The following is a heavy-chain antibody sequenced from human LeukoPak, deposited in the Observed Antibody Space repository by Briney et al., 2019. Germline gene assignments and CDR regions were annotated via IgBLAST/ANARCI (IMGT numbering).Heavy chain of an antibody. J-gene: IGHJ5*02. Sequence: ASVKVSCKASGYTFTDYYMHWVRQTPGQGLEWMGRINPNNGGTNYAQKFQGRVTITRNTSISTAYMELSSLRSEDTAVYYCARGMQVNYYDSSGYYYIGNWFDPWGQGTLVTVSS. V-gene: IGHV1-2*06. CDR3: ARGMQVNYYDSSGYYYIGNWFDP. CDR1: GYTFTDYY. D-gene: IGHD3-22*01. CDR2: INPNNGGT.